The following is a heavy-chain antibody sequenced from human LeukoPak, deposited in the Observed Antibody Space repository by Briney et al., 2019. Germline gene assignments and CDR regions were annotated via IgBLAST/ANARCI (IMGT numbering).Heavy chain of an antibody. J-gene: IGHJ4*02. D-gene: IGHD4/OR15-4a*01. V-gene: IGHV3-30*03. CDR3: GRDFVNDAKARFDS. Sequence: GGTLRLSCAASGFSFSSHNFHWVRQAPGKGLKWLGFISYDGNIKYEDSVKGRFTISRDTSKNTLYLQMNSLRPEDTAMYYCGRDFVNDAKARFDSWGQGTLVTVSS. CDR1: GFSFSSHN. CDR2: ISYDGNIK.